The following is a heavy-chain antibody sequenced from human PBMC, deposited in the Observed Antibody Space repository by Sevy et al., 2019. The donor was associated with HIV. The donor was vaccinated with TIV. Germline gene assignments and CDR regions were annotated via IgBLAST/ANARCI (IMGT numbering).Heavy chain of an antibody. CDR2: IYYNGHI. V-gene: IGHV4-59*08. J-gene: IGHJ4*02. D-gene: IGHD1-26*01. CDR3: AGENAWGRGYS. CDR1: GGSITSLY. Sequence: SETLSLTCTVSGGSITSLYWNWIRQPPGKGLEWLANIYYNGHINYNPSLMSRVTLSLDTSKNQFSLRLSSVTAAVTAMYYCAGENAWGRGYSWGQGTLVTVSS.